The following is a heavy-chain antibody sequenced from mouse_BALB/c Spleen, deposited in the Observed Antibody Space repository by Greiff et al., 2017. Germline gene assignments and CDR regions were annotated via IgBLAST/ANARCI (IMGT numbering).Heavy chain of an antibody. V-gene: IGHV14-3*02. CDR3: ARPRTVVAGVDY. J-gene: IGHJ2*01. CDR1: GFNIKDTY. CDR2: IDPANGNT. Sequence: VQLQQSGAELVKPGASVKLSCTASGFNIKDTYMHWVKQRPEQGLEWIGRIDPANGNTKYDPKFQGKATITADTSSNTAYLQLSSLTSEVTAVYYCARPRTVVAGVDYWGQGTTLTVSS. D-gene: IGHD1-1*01.